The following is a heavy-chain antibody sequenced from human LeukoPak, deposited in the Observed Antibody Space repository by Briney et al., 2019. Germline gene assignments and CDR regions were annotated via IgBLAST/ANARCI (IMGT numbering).Heavy chain of an antibody. CDR3: AKDRWDSGYDNFDY. D-gene: IGHD5-12*01. CDR2: ISGSGGST. CDR1: GFAFSSYA. V-gene: IGHV3-23*01. Sequence: GGSLRLSCAASGFAFSSYAMSWVRQAPGKGLEWVSAISGSGGSTYYADSVKGRFTISRDNSKNTLYLQMNSLRAEDTAVCYCAKDRWDSGYDNFDYWGQGTLVTVSS. J-gene: IGHJ4*02.